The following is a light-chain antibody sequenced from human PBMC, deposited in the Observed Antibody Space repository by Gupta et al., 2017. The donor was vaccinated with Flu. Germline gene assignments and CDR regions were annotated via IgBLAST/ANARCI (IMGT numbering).Light chain of an antibody. CDR1: NIGRRR. CDR2: DNS. V-gene: IGLV3-21*02. CDR3: QVWDSTTDHLV. J-gene: IGLJ3*02. Sequence: SYVLTQPPSVSVAPGQTARISCAGNNIGRRRVHWHQQKPGQAPVLVVYDNSVRPSGIPERFSGSNSGNTPTLTISRVEAGDEADYYCQVWDSTTDHLVFGGGTKLTVL.